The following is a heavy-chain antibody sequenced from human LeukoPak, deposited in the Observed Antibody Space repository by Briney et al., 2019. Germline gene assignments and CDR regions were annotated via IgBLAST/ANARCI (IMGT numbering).Heavy chain of an antibody. D-gene: IGHD2-15*01. CDR3: ARRGGSCYLCDAFDI. V-gene: IGHV1-2*02. Sequence: GASVKVSRKASGYTFTGYYMHWVRQAPGQGLEWMGWINPNSGGTNYAQKFQGRVTMTRDTSISTAHMELSRLRSDDTAVYYCARRGGSCYLCDAFDIWGQGTMVTVSS. CDR2: INPNSGGT. CDR1: GYTFTGYY. J-gene: IGHJ3*02.